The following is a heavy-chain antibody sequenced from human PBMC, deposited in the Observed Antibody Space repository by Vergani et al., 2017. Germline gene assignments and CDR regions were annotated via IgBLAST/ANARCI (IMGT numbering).Heavy chain of an antibody. V-gene: IGHV3-48*01. D-gene: IGHD3-22*01. J-gene: IGHJ3*02. CDR3: LGDPEPYYDSSGYTWRAFDI. CDR1: GFTFSDFG. Sequence: EVQLLESGGGLVQPGGSLRLSCAASGFTFSDFGMNWVRQAPGKGLEWLSYISTSSRTISYADSVKGRFTISRENAKNSLSLQRNSLRAEDTAVYFCLGDPEPYYDSSGYTWRAFDIWGQGTMVTVSS. CDR2: ISTSSRTI.